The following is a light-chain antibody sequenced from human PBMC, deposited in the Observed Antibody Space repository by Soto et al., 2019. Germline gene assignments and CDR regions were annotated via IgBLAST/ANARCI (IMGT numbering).Light chain of an antibody. V-gene: IGLV2-8*01. Sequence: QSVLTQPPSASGSPGQSVTISCTGTSSDVGGYNYVSWYQQHPGQAPKLMLYEVTKRPSGVPDRFSGSKSGNTASLTVSGLQAEDEADYYCSSYAGSTDVVFGGGTKVTVL. CDR1: SSDVGGYNY. J-gene: IGLJ2*01. CDR2: EVT. CDR3: SSYAGSTDVV.